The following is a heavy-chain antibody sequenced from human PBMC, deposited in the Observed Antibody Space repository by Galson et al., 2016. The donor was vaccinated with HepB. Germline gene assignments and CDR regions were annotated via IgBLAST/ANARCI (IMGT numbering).Heavy chain of an antibody. V-gene: IGHV4-39*07. J-gene: IGHJ3*01. CDR3: ARERRGYGGNFDAFDF. Sequence: SETLSLTCSVSGGFISSSRYYWGWIRQPPAKGLEYFGSVHYSGSTSYNPSLNSLLTISLDTSKNQFSLKLNSVTAADTAVYYCARERRGYGGNFDAFDFWGQGTMVTVS. CDR1: GGFISSSRYY. CDR2: VHYSGST. D-gene: IGHD4-23*01.